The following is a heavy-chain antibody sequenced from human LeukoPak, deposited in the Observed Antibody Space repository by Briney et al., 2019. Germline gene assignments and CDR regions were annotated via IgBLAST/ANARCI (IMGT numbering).Heavy chain of an antibody. CDR2: IRSSSSSI. CDR3: ARDLNWGFDY. J-gene: IGHJ4*02. CDR1: GFTFSSYS. Sequence: PGGSLRLSCAASGFTFSSYSMNWVRQAPGKGLEWISYIRSSSSSIFYADSVKGRFTISTDNARNSLYLQMNSLRDEDTAVYYCARDLNWGFDYWGQGILVSVSS. D-gene: IGHD7-27*01. V-gene: IGHV3-48*02.